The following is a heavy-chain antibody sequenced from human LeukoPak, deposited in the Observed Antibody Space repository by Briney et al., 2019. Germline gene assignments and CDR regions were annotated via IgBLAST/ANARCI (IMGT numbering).Heavy chain of an antibody. J-gene: IGHJ4*02. Sequence: GGSLRLSCAASGFTFSSDWMSWVRQAPGKGLEWVANIKQDGSEKYYVDSVKGRFTISRDNAKNSLYLQMNSLRAEDTAVYYCARGLRSGSYCDYWGQGTLVTVSS. D-gene: IGHD1-26*01. CDR2: IKQDGSEK. CDR1: GFTFSSDW. V-gene: IGHV3-7*01. CDR3: ARGLRSGSYCDY.